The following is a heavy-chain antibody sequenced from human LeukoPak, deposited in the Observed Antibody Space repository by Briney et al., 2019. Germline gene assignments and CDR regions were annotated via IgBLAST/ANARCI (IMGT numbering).Heavy chain of an antibody. CDR3: VTDRDFWSGYPFDY. Sequence: AESLTLSCAASGFIFSSYGMHWVRQAPCKGLEWVAVISYDGSNKYYSGYVKGLFTISRDNAKNTLYVQMNSLRAEDTAVYYCVTDRDFWSGYPFDYWGQGTLVIVSS. J-gene: IGHJ4*02. D-gene: IGHD3-3*01. CDR2: ISYDGSNK. CDR1: GFIFSSYG. V-gene: IGHV3-30*03.